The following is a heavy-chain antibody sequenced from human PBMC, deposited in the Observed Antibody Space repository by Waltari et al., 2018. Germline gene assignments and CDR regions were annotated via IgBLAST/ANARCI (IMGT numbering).Heavy chain of an antibody. V-gene: IGHV3-30-3*01. Sequence: QVQLVESGGGVVQPGWSLRLSCVASGFTFSSYAMHWVRQAPGKGLEGVAVISYDGSNKYYADAVKGGFTISRDNSKNTLYLQMNSLRAEDTAVYYCARDWHSSGYLDYWRQGTLVTVSS. J-gene: IGHJ4*02. CDR3: ARDWHSSGYLDY. CDR2: ISYDGSNK. D-gene: IGHD3-22*01. CDR1: GFTFSSYA.